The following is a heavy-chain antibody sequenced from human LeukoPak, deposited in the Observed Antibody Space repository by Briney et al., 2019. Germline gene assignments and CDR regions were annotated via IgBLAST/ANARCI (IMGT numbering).Heavy chain of an antibody. Sequence: GGSLRLSCAASGFTVSSNFMTWVRQAPGKGLEWVSVIYRDGTTYYADSVQGRFTISRDTSKNTLDLQMNSLRAEDTAVYYCAKTGGPWDWGQGALVTVSS. CDR3: AKTGGPWD. CDR2: IYRDGTT. D-gene: IGHD7-27*01. CDR1: GFTVSSNF. J-gene: IGHJ4*02. V-gene: IGHV3-53*01.